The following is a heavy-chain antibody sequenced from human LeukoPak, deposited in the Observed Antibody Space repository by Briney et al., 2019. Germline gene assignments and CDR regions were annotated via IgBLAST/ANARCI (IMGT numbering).Heavy chain of an antibody. Sequence: GGSLRLSCAASGFTFSNAWMSWVRQAPGKGLEWVGFIRSKAYGGTTEYAASVKGRFTISRDDSKSIAYLQMNSLKTEDTAVYCCTTAMVRGVIMLDYWGQGTLVTVSS. D-gene: IGHD3-10*01. CDR2: IRSKAYGGTT. CDR3: TTAMVRGVIMLDY. CDR1: GFTFSNAW. J-gene: IGHJ4*02. V-gene: IGHV3-49*04.